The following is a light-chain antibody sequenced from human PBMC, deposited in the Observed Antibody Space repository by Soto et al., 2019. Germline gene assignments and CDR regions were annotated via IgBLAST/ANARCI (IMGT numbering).Light chain of an antibody. CDR1: SSDVGGYNY. V-gene: IGLV2-14*01. J-gene: IGLJ2*01. CDR2: EVS. Sequence: QSALTQPASVSGSPGQSITISCTGTSSDVGGYNYVSWYQQHPGKAPKLMIYEVSNRPSGVSNRFSGSKSGNTASLTISGLQAEDEADYYCSSYTSSITPVIFGGGTKVTVL. CDR3: SSYTSSITPVI.